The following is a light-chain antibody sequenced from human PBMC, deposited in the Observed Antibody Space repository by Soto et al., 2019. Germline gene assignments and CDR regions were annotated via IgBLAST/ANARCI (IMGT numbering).Light chain of an antibody. CDR2: VTSDGSH. CDR3: QTWGTGLLV. CDR1: SGHSRYA. Sequence: QPVLTQLPSASASLGASVKLTCTLSSGHSRYAIAWHQQQPEKGPRYLMKVTSDGSHIKGDGTPDRFSGSSSGAERYLTISSLPSEDEADDYCQTWGTGLLVFGGGTKLTVL. V-gene: IGLV4-69*01. J-gene: IGLJ2*01.